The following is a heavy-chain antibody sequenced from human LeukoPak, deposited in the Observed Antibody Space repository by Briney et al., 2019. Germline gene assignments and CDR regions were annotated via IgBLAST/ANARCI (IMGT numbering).Heavy chain of an antibody. D-gene: IGHD6-6*01. CDR1: GFTFSSYE. CDR3: ARGPARPYYYYYMDV. CDR2: ISSSGSTI. Sequence: PGGSLRLSCAASGFTFSSYEMNWVRQAPGKGLEWVSYISSSGSTIYYADSVKGRFTISRDNAKNSLYLQMNSLRAEDTAVYYCARGPARPYYYYYMDVWGKGTTVTVSS. V-gene: IGHV3-48*03. J-gene: IGHJ6*03.